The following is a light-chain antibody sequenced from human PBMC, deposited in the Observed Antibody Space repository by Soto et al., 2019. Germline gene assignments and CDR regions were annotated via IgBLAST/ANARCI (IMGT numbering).Light chain of an antibody. J-gene: IGKJ5*01. CDR2: DAS. V-gene: IGKV3D-20*02. CDR1: QSVRSSY. CDR3: QQRSNWPT. Sequence: EIVLTQSPGTLSLSPGERATLSCRASQSVRSSYLAWYQQKPGQAPRLLIYDASNRATGIPARLSGSGSGTDFTLTISSLEPEDFAVYYCQQRSNWPTFGQGTRLEI.